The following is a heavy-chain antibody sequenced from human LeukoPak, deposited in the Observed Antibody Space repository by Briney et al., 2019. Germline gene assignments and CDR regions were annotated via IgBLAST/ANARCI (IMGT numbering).Heavy chain of an antibody. D-gene: IGHD2-2*01. CDR3: AVSAYQLPTLITLPLNAFDT. CDR2: ISSSSSYI. CDR1: GFTFSSYS. J-gene: IGHJ3*02. Sequence: GGSLRLSCAASGFTFSSYSMNWVRQAPGKGLEWVSSISSSSSYIYYADSVKGRFTISRDNAKNSLYLQMNSLRAEDTAVYYCAVSAYQLPTLITLPLNAFDTWGQGTMVTVSS. V-gene: IGHV3-21*01.